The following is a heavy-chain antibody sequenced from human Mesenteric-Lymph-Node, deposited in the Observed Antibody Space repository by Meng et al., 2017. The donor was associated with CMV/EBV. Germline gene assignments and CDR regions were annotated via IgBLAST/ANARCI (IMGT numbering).Heavy chain of an antibody. CDR2: IINDGSDT. D-gene: IGHD6-19*01. V-gene: IGHV3-74*03. CDR3: ARSQWPYYFDY. J-gene: IGHJ4*02. Sequence: SGAAAGFTFSRYWMHWVRQAPGKGLVWVPRIINDGSDTEYADSVKGRFTISRDNAKNTLYLQMNSLRAEDTAVYYCARSQWPYYFDYWGQGTLVTVSS. CDR1: GFTFSRYW.